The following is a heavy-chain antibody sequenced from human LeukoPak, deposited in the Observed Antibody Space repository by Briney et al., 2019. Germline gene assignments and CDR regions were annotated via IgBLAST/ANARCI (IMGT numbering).Heavy chain of an antibody. CDR2: IYTSGST. V-gene: IGHV4-4*07. D-gene: IGHD3-22*01. CDR1: GGSISSYY. J-gene: IGHJ5*02. Sequence: SETLSLTCTVSGGSISSYYWSWIRQPAGKGLEWIGRIYTSGSTNYNPSLKSRVTMSVDTSKNQFSLKLSSVTAADTAVYYCARETYYDSSGHNWFDPWGQGTLVTVSS. CDR3: ARETYYDSSGHNWFDP.